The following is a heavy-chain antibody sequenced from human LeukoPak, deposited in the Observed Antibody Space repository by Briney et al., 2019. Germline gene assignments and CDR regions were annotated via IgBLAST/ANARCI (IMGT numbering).Heavy chain of an antibody. Sequence: ASVKVSCKAYGYIFINYYIQWVRQAPGHGLEWMGVINPSGGSTNYAQKFQGRVTMTRDTSTSTVYMDVSSLRSEDTAVYYCARDYIGSNALDYWGQGTLVTVSS. CDR1: GYIFINYY. CDR3: ARDYIGSNALDY. V-gene: IGHV1-46*01. J-gene: IGHJ4*02. D-gene: IGHD1-1*01. CDR2: INPSGGST.